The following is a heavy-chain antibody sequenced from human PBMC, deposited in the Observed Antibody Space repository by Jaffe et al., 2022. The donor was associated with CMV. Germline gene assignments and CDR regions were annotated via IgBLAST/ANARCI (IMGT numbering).Heavy chain of an antibody. J-gene: IGHJ4*02. V-gene: IGHV1-8*01. D-gene: IGHD6-19*01. CDR3: ARGGYSSGWYAWDHDY. CDR2: MNPNSGNT. CDR1: GYTFTSYD. Sequence: QVQLVQSGAEVKKPGASVKVSCKASGYTFTSYDINWVRQATGQGLEWMGWMNPNSGNTGYAQKFQGRVTMTRNTSISTAYMELSSLRSEDTAVYYCARGGYSSGWYAWDHDYWGQGTLVTVSS.